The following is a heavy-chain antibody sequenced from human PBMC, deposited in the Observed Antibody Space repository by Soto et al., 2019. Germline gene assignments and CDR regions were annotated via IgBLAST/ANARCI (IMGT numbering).Heavy chain of an antibody. CDR3: AKGESSGYYYGFDY. D-gene: IGHD3-22*01. CDR1: GFTFSSYW. Sequence: PGGSLRLSCAASGFTFSSYWMNWVRQAPGKGLEWVSAISGSGGSTYYADSVKGRFTISRDNSKNTLYLQMNSLRAEDTAVYYCAKGESSGYYYGFDYWGQGTLVTVSS. J-gene: IGHJ4*02. CDR2: ISGSGGST. V-gene: IGHV3-23*01.